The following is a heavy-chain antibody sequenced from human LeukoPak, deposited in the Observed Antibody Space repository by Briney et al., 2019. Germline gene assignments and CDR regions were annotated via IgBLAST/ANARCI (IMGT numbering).Heavy chain of an antibody. CDR3: ARAHHPYYYDSSGYYSSGRY. V-gene: IGHV3-23*01. J-gene: IGHJ4*02. Sequence: GGSLRLSCAAPGFTFSSYGMSWVRQAPGKGLEWVSAISGSGGSTYYADSVKGRFTISRDNSKNTLYLQMNSLRAEDTAVYYCARAHHPYYYDSSGYYSSGRYWGQGTLVTVSS. D-gene: IGHD3-22*01. CDR2: ISGSGGST. CDR1: GFTFSSYG.